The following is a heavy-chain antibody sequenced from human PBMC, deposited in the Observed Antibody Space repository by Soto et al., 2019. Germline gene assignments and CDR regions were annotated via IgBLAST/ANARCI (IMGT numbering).Heavy chain of an antibody. CDR2: INPSGGTT. J-gene: IGHJ4*02. CDR1: GYTFTSYY. Sequence: QVQLVQSGAEVKKPGASVTVSCKASGYTFTSYYMHWVRQAPGQGIEWMGIINPSGGTTSYAQKFQGRVTMTRDTSTSTVYMELSSLRAEDTAVYYCVSVYCSGGGCYSIDYWGQGTLVTVSS. V-gene: IGHV1-46*03. CDR3: VSVYCSGGGCYSIDY. D-gene: IGHD2-15*01.